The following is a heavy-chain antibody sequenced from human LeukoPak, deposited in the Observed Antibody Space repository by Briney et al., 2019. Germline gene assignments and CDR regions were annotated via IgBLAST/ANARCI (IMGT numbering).Heavy chain of an antibody. CDR1: GDSLSYYY. CDR3: ARNGGSFSSDYFFDY. V-gene: IGHV4-4*07. J-gene: IGHJ4*02. Sequence: PSETLSLTCTVSGDSLSYYYWSWIRQPAGKGLDWIGRIYSSGTTDYNSSLQSRVTMSLDTSKNQFSLKLRPVTAADTAVYYCARNGGSFSSDYFFDYWGQGTLVTVSS. D-gene: IGHD1-26*01. CDR2: IYSSGTT.